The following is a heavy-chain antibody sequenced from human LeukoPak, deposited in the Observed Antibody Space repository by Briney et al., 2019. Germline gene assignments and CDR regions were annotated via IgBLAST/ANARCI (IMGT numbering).Heavy chain of an antibody. J-gene: IGHJ4*02. CDR1: GYTFTDYY. V-gene: IGHV1-2*02. CDR3: ASISEVWSGYYTVHHDY. Sequence: SVKLSCTASGYTFTDYYMHWVRQAPGQGLEWVACINTNSGDTYYAHKFLGRVIMTRDNSISTAYMELSSLTSDDTAVYYCASISEVWSGYYTVHHDYWGQGTLVTVSS. CDR2: INTNSGDT. D-gene: IGHD3-3*01.